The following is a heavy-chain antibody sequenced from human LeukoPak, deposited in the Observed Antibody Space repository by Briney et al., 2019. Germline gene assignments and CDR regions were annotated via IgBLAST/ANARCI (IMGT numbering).Heavy chain of an antibody. D-gene: IGHD5-18*01. J-gene: IGHJ4*02. Sequence: GGSLTLSSAASGFTFSGSAMFWVRQASGKGLEWVGRIRTKANSYATTYAASVEGRFTISRDDSKNMAYLQMNSLKKEDTAVYYCTTTAMVNSFDYWGQGTLVTVSS. V-gene: IGHV3-73*01. CDR3: TTTAMVNSFDY. CDR2: IRTKANSYAT. CDR1: GFTFSGSA.